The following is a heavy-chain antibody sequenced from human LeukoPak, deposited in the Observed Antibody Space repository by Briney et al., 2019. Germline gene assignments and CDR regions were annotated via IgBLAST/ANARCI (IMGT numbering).Heavy chain of an antibody. J-gene: IGHJ6*02. CDR1: GFTFSTYS. CDR3: ARGYYYGMDV. V-gene: IGHV3-48*04. CDR2: ISSSSGTM. Sequence: GGSLRLSCAASGFTFSTYSMNWVRQAPGKGLEWVSYISSSSGTMYYADSVKGRFTISRDNAKNSLYLQMNSLRAEDMAVYYCARGYYYGMDVWGQGTTVTVSS.